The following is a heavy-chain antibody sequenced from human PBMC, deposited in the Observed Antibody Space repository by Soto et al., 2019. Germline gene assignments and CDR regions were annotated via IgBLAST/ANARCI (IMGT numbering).Heavy chain of an antibody. Sequence: GGSLRLSCAASGFTFSRYAVSWVRQAPGKGLEWVSAISGSGGSTYFRDTVRGRFTISRDNSKNTLYMQMNSLRPEDTAVYYCARAGYYYDSSGYSLPYYFDYWGQGTLVTVSS. CDR3: ARAGYYYDSSGYSLPYYFDY. V-gene: IGHV3-23*01. CDR1: GFTFSRYA. J-gene: IGHJ4*02. D-gene: IGHD3-22*01. CDR2: ISGSGGST.